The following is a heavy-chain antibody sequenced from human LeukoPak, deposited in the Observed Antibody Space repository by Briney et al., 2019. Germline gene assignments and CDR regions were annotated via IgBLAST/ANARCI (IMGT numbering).Heavy chain of an antibody. CDR2: INHSGST. CDR1: GGSFSGYY. Sequence: SETLSLTCAVYGGSFSGYYWSWIRQPPGKGLEWIGEINHSGSTNYNPSLKSRVTISVDTSKNQFSLKLSSVTAADTAVYYCARAGEDVVGPAATPTALFYFDYWGQGTLVTVSS. J-gene: IGHJ4*02. D-gene: IGHD2-2*01. CDR3: ARAGEDVVGPAATPTALFYFDY. V-gene: IGHV4-34*01.